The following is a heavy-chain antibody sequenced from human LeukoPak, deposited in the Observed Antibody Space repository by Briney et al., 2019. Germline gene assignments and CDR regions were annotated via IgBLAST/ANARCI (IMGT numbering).Heavy chain of an antibody. D-gene: IGHD5-18*01. J-gene: IGHJ4*02. V-gene: IGHV1-18*04. CDR2: ISGYNGNT. CDR3: ARAPRGYSYGYLDF. Sequence: GASVRVPCKASGYTFTSYGMSWVRQAPGQGLEWMGWISGYNGNTNYAQKVQGRVNMTTDISTSTAYMELRSLRSDDTAVYYCARAPRGYSYGYLDFWGQGSLVTVSS. CDR1: GYTFTSYG.